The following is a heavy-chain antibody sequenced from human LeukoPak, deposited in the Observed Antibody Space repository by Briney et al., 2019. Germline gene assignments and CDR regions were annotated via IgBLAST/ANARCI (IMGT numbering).Heavy chain of an antibody. J-gene: IGHJ6*02. Sequence: GESLKISCKASGYTFTTFWIGWVRQMPGKGLEWMGIIYPGDSDTRYSPSFQGQVTISADKSISTAFLQWNSLKASDTAMYYCARVGDSSSREPSYYYYGMDVWGQGTTVTVSS. D-gene: IGHD6-6*01. CDR2: IYPGDSDT. V-gene: IGHV5-51*01. CDR3: ARVGDSSSREPSYYYYGMDV. CDR1: GYTFTTFW.